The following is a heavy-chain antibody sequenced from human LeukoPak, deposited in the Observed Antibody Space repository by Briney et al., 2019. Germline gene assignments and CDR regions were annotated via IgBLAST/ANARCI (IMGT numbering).Heavy chain of an antibody. J-gene: IGHJ6*02. CDR2: INHNGNVD. D-gene: IGHD3-16*01. CDR3: ARGGGLDV. Sequence: GGSLRLSCAASGFTFSSYRMNWARQAPGKGLEWVASINHNGNVDYYVDSVKGRFTISRDNAKNSLYLQMSNLRAEDTAVYFCARGGGLDVWGQGATVTVSS. V-gene: IGHV3-7*03. CDR1: GFTFSSYR.